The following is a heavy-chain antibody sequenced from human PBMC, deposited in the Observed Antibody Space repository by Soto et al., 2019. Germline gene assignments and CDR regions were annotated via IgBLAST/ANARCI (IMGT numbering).Heavy chain of an antibody. CDR3: AKVSPSTYYDHYYYDMDV. Sequence: PGGSLRLSCAASGFTFSSYAMSWVRQAPGKGLEWVSAISGSGGSTYYADSVKGRFTISRDNSKNTLYLQMNSLRAEDTALYYCAKVSPSTYYDHYYYDMDVWGQGTTVTVSS. J-gene: IGHJ6*02. D-gene: IGHD3-22*01. V-gene: IGHV3-23*01. CDR2: ISGSGGST. CDR1: GFTFSSYA.